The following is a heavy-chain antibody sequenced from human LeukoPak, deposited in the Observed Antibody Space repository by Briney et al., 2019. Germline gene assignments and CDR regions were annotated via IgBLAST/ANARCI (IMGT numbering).Heavy chain of an antibody. Sequence: GASVKVSCKASGHTFTSYGISWVRQAPGQGLEWMGWISAYNGNTNYAQKLQGRVTMTTDTSTSTAYMELRSLRSDDTAVYYCARDPPGVGSNTNDYWGQGTLVTVSS. CDR1: GHTFTSYG. CDR2: ISAYNGNT. CDR3: ARDPPGVGSNTNDY. J-gene: IGHJ4*02. V-gene: IGHV1-18*01. D-gene: IGHD3-3*01.